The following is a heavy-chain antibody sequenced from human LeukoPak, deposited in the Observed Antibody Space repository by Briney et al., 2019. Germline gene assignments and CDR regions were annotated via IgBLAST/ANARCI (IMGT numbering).Heavy chain of an antibody. Sequence: ASVKVSFKASGYTFISYDHSWVGQAPGQERQWMGWISAYNGNTYYAQKLQGRVTMTTDTSTSTPYMELKSLRSDDTAVYYCARVSGSTITMVRGVIITAPRPDFDYWGQGTLVTVSS. CDR3: ARVSGSTITMVRGVIITAPRPDFDY. CDR1: GYTFISYD. CDR2: ISAYNGNT. D-gene: IGHD3-10*01. V-gene: IGHV1-18*01. J-gene: IGHJ4*02.